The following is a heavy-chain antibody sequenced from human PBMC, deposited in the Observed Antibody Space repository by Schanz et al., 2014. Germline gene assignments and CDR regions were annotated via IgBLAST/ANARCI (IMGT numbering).Heavy chain of an antibody. CDR1: GYSFTDYA. V-gene: IGHV1-18*01. D-gene: IGHD3-9*01. CDR3: ARETTIITGGAFDV. Sequence: QVQLVQSGVEVKRPGASVRVSCKASGYSFTDYAIHWVRQAPGQGLEWMGWISGYNGDTNYAPKFQDRVTMTTDTSTGITSLELRGLRSDDTAVYYCARETTIITGGAFDVWGQGTIVTGSS. J-gene: IGHJ3*01. CDR2: ISGYNGDT.